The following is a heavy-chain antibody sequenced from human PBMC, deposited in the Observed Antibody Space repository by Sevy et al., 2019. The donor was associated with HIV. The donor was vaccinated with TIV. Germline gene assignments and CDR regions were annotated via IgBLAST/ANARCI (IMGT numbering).Heavy chain of an antibody. V-gene: IGHV3-21*01. CDR1: GFTFSSYS. CDR2: ISSSSYI. CDR3: ARDTASYCSSTSCYGETGDYYYYGMDV. D-gene: IGHD2-2*01. Sequence: GESLRLSCAASGFTFSSYSMNWVRQAPGKGLEWVSSISSSSYIYYADSVKGRFTISRDNAKNSLYLQMNSLRAEDTAVYYCARDTASYCSSTSCYGETGDYYYYGMDVWGQGTTVTVSS. J-gene: IGHJ6*02.